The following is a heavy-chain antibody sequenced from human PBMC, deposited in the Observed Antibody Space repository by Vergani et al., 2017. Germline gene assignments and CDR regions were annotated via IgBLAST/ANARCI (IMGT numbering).Heavy chain of an antibody. CDR1: GFTFSSYS. D-gene: IGHD4-17*01. Sequence: EVQLVESGGGLVQPGGSLRLSCAASGFTFSSYSMNWVRQAPGKGLEWVSYISSSSSTIYYGDSVKGRFTISRDNAKNSLYLQMNSLRAEDTAVYYCARDRYGDYAYYYYYGMDVWGQGTTVTVS. J-gene: IGHJ6*02. CDR3: ARDRYGDYAYYYYYGMDV. CDR2: ISSSSSTI. V-gene: IGHV3-48*01.